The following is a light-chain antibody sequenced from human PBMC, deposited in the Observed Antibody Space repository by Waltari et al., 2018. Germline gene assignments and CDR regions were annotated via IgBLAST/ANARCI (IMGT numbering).Light chain of an antibody. CDR1: SLTTYA. CDR3: NSRDPTTNAVV. V-gene: IGLV3-19*01. Sequence: SSELTQDPAVSVALGQTVRITCQGDSLTTYAANWYQQRPGQAPILVIFGVDDRPSGIPDRFSGSSSGDTASLTITGAQAEDEADYYCNSRDPTTNAVVFGGGTRLTVL. CDR2: GVD. J-gene: IGLJ2*01.